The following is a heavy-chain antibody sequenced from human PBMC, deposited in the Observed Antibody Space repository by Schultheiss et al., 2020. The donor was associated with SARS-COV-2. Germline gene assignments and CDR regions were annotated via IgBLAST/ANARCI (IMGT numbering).Heavy chain of an antibody. CDR1: GGSFSGYF. J-gene: IGHJ2*01. Sequence: SETLSLTCAVYGGSFSGYFWSWIRQPPGKGLEWIGYIYYTGSTHYNPSLKSRVAISVDTSKNQFSLKLSSVTAADTAVYYCARHLGQWLVPYWYFDLWGRGTLVTVSS. V-gene: IGHV4-59*08. CDR2: IYYTGST. CDR3: ARHLGQWLVPYWYFDL. D-gene: IGHD6-19*01.